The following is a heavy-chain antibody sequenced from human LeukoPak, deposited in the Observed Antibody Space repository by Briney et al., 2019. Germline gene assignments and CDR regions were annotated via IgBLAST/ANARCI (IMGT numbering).Heavy chain of an antibody. V-gene: IGHV4-34*01. CDR3: ARVVGPEGATRY. Sequence: SETLSLTCAVYGGSFSGYYWSWIRQPPGKGLEWIGEINHSGSTNYNPSLKSRATISVDTSKNQFSLKLSSVTAADTAVYYCARVVGPEGATRYWGQGTLVTVSS. CDR1: GGSFSGYY. CDR2: INHSGST. D-gene: IGHD1-26*01. J-gene: IGHJ4*02.